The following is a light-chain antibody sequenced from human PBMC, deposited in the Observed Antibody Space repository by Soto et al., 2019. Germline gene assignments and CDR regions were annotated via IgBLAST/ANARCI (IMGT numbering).Light chain of an antibody. CDR1: SGDVGGYNY. V-gene: IGLV2-14*03. CDR2: DVS. Sequence: QSVLTQPASVSGSPGQSITISCSGTSGDVGGYNYVFWYQHHPGKAPKLMIYDVSNRPSGVSNRFSGSKSGNTASLTISGLQAEDEADYYCSSYTSSSTYVFGTGTKVTVL. CDR3: SSYTSSSTYV. J-gene: IGLJ1*01.